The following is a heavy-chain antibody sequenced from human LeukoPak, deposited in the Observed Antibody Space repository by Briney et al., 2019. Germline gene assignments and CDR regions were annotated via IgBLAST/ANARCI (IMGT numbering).Heavy chain of an antibody. Sequence: GGSLGLSCAASGFTFDDYAMHWVRQAPGKGLEWVSGISWNSGSIGYADSVKGRFTISRDNAKNSLYLQMNSLRAEDTALYYCAKDSSSGFDYWGQGTLVTVSS. CDR3: AKDSSSGFDY. CDR2: ISWNSGSI. J-gene: IGHJ4*02. D-gene: IGHD6-19*01. V-gene: IGHV3-9*01. CDR1: GFTFDDYA.